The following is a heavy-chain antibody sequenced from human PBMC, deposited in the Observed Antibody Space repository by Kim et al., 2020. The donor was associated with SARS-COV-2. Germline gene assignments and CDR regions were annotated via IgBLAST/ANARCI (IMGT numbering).Heavy chain of an antibody. J-gene: IGHJ6*02. D-gene: IGHD3-16*01. Sequence: GGSLRLSCAASGFTFSSYSMNWVRQAPGKGLEWVSYISSSSSTIYYADSVKGRFTISRDNAKNSLYLQMNSLRAEDTAVYYCARDGPAETMIYYYYGMDVWGQGTTVTVSS. CDR1: GFTFSSYS. V-gene: IGHV3-48*04. CDR2: ISSSSSTI. CDR3: ARDGPAETMIYYYYGMDV.